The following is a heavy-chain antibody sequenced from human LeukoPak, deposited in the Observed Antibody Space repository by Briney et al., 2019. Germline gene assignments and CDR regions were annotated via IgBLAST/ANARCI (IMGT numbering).Heavy chain of an antibody. CDR2: ISYDRSNK. D-gene: IGHD5-12*01. J-gene: IGHJ4*02. CDR1: GFTFSSYA. V-gene: IGHV3-30*04. CDR3: ARDRGGYDLLYYFDY. Sequence: GGSLRLACAASGFTFSSYAMHWVRQAPGKGLEWVAVISYDRSNKYYADSMKGRFTISRDNSKNTLYLQMNSLRAEDTAVYYCARDRGGYDLLYYFDYWGQGTLVTVSS.